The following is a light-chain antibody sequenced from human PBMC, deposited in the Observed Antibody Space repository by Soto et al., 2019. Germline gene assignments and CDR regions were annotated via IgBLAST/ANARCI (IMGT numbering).Light chain of an antibody. J-gene: IGKJ1*01. CDR3: QQYNNWPWT. CDR1: QSVSSSY. Sequence: EIVMTQSPATLSVSPGERVTLSCRASQSVSSSYLAWYQQKPGQAPRLLIHGAFTRATGIPARFSGSGSGTEFTLTISTLQSEDFAVYYCQQYNNWPWTFGQGTKVDIK. V-gene: IGKV3-15*01. CDR2: GAF.